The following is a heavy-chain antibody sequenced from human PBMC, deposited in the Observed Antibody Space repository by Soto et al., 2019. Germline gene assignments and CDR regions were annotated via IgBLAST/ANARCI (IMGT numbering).Heavy chain of an antibody. D-gene: IGHD5-12*01. V-gene: IGHV1-2*02. J-gene: IGHJ4*02. CDR2: IDPKSGGT. CDR1: GRTFIAYY. CDR3: ARISVDVPE. Sequence: QLVQSGAEVKKPGASVKVSCKTSGRTFIAYYIHWVRQAPGQGLEWMGWIDPKSGGTTYEQKFLGRVTMTRDTSINTAYMELNTLTSDDTALYYCARISVDVPEWGQGTLITVSS.